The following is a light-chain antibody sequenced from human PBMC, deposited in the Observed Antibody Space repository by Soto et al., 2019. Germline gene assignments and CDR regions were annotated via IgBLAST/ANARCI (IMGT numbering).Light chain of an antibody. Sequence: DIQMTQSPSTLSASVGDRVTITCRASQSIGGWLAWYQQKPGKAPKLLIYKASNLESGVPSRFSGSGSGTEFTLTISGLQPDDFASYYCQQFNSYPITFGQGTRLEI. CDR3: QQFNSYPIT. CDR1: QSIGGW. J-gene: IGKJ5*01. V-gene: IGKV1-5*03. CDR2: KAS.